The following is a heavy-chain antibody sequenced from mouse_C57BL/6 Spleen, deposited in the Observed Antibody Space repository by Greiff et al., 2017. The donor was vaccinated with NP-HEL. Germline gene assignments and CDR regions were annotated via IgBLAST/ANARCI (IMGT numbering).Heavy chain of an antibody. CDR2: LYPGDGDT. CDR3: AYGSSYDYWYFDV. J-gene: IGHJ1*03. D-gene: IGHD1-1*01. CDR1: GYAFSSSW. V-gene: IGHV1-82*01. Sequence: QVQLQQSGPELVKPGASVKISCKASGYAFSSSWMNWVKQRPGKGLEWIGRLYPGDGDTNYNGKFKGKATLTADKSSSTAYMQLSSLTSEDSAFYFCAYGSSYDYWYFDVWGTGTTVTVSS.